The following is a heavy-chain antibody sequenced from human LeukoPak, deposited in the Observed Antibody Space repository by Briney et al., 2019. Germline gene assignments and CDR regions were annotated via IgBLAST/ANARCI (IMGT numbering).Heavy chain of an antibody. CDR3: ATGLLTTVVTPESNY. CDR2: INPNSGGT. Sequence: VASVKVSCKASGYTFTGYYMHWVRQAPGQGLEWMGWINPNSGGTNYAQKFQGRVTMTRDTSISTAYMELSRLRSDDTAVYYCATGLLTTVVTPESNYWGQGTLVTVSS. CDR1: GYTFTGYY. V-gene: IGHV1-2*02. D-gene: IGHD4-23*01. J-gene: IGHJ4*02.